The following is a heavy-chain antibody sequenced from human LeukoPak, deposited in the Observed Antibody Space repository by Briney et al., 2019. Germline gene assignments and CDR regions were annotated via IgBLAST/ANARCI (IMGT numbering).Heavy chain of an antibody. Sequence: PGGSLRLSCASSGFSFRSHGMHWVRQAPGKGLEWVALISYDGSDKYYADSVKGRFTISRDNAKNSLYLQMNRLRAEDTPVYYCARDLGSGYYPYYFDYWGQGTLVTVSS. CDR2: ISYDGSDK. V-gene: IGHV3-30*03. CDR1: GFSFRSHG. CDR3: ARDLGSGYYPYYFDY. D-gene: IGHD3-22*01. J-gene: IGHJ4*02.